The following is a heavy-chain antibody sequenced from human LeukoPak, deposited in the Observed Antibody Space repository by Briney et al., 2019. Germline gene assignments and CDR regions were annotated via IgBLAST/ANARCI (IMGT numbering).Heavy chain of an antibody. V-gene: IGHV4-34*01. CDR3: PRGGGWPVKFDY. CDR2: INHGQST. CDR1: GGSFSGYY. Sequence: SETLSLTCAVYGGSFSGYYWSWIRQPPGKGLEWIGEINHGQSTNYNPSLKSRVTISVDTSENQFSLNLSSVTAADTAVYYCPRGGGWPVKFDYWGQGTLVTVSS. J-gene: IGHJ4*02. D-gene: IGHD6-19*01.